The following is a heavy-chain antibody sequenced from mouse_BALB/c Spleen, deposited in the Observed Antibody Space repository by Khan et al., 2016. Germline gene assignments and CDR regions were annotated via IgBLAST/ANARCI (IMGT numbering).Heavy chain of an antibody. V-gene: IGHV3-6*02. D-gene: IGHD1-1*01. J-gene: IGHJ2*01. CDR1: GYSITSGYH. CDR3: AITTVVADY. CDR2: IHYDGSN. Sequence: EVQLQESGPGLVKPSQSLSLTCSVTGYSITSGYHWNWIRQFPGNKLEWMGYIHYDGSNNYNPSLKNRVSITRDTSTNQFFLKFNSVTTKDTATYCSAITTVVADYWGQGTTLTVSS.